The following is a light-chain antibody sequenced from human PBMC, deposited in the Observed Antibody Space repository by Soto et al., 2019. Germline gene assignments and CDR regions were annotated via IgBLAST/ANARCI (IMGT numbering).Light chain of an antibody. CDR3: QQYKDYPGT. J-gene: IGKJ5*01. CDR1: QSINTK. CDR2: KAS. Sequence: DIQMTQSPPTLSASVGDRVTNTCQASQSINTKLAWYHQKPGKAPKLLIYKASTLQTGVPSRFSGSGSGTEFTLTISSLQPDDFASYYCQQYKDYPGTFGQGTRLEIK. V-gene: IGKV1-5*03.